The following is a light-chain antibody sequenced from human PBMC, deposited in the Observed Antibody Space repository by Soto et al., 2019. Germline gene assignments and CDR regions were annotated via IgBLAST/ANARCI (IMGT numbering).Light chain of an antibody. Sequence: ILLTQSPDTLSLSPGERATLSCRAAQSVGSRLAWYQHKTGQAPRLLISGASSRATGIPARFSGSGSETAFTLTISSLETEDFAVYYGQQHRNGPRLTFGQGTKVDIK. CDR1: QSVGSR. J-gene: IGKJ1*01. V-gene: IGKV3-11*01. CDR2: GAS. CDR3: QQHRNGPRLT.